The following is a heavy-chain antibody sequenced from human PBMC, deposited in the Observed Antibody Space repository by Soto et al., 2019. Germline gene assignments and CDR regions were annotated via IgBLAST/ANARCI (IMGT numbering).Heavy chain of an antibody. CDR2: IKEDGSEI. Sequence: GSLRLSCAVSEFNVMSYWMSWVREAPGKGLEWVASIKEDGSEIYYLQSVRGRFTISRDSAGNALHLAMNYLSAEDTGVYFCARDIGFDYVNWGQGPFVTVSS. D-gene: IGHD3-16*01. V-gene: IGHV3-7*01. J-gene: IGHJ4*02. CDR1: EFNVMSYW. CDR3: ARDIGFDYVN.